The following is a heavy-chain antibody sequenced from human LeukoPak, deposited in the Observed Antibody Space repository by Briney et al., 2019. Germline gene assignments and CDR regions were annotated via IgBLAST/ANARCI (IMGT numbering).Heavy chain of an antibody. D-gene: IGHD2-15*01. CDR1: GGSISSSSYY. Sequence: SETLSLTCTVSGGSISSSSYYWGWIRQPPGKGLEWIGSIYYSGSTYYNPSLKSRVTISVDTSKNQFSLKLSSVTATDTAVYYCARQTGYCSGGSCRGYWGQGTLVTVSS. V-gene: IGHV4-39*01. CDR2: IYYSGST. CDR3: ARQTGYCSGGSCRGY. J-gene: IGHJ4*02.